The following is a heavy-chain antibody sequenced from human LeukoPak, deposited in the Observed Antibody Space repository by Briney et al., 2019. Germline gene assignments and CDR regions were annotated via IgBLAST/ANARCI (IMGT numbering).Heavy chain of an antibody. D-gene: IGHD3-10*01. CDR2: IDTTTGNP. J-gene: IGHJ4*02. V-gene: IGHV7-4-1*02. CDR1: GYPFSAHF. CDR3: VRGTPTPGMDY. Sequence: ASVKVSCKASGYPFSAHFLNWVRRAPGQGLEWMGNIDTTTGNPRYAQDFTGRFVFSLDTSVSTAYLQITSLKADDTAAYYCVRGTPTPGMDYWGQGTQVTVSS.